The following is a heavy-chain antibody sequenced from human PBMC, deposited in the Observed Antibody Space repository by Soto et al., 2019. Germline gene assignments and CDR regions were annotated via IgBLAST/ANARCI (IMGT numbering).Heavy chain of an antibody. CDR3: ARDPPLDYDYIWGSYRSDY. J-gene: IGHJ4*02. V-gene: IGHV3-21*01. CDR2: ISSSSSYI. CDR1: GFTFSSYS. Sequence: GGSLRLSCAASGFTFSSYSMNWVRQAPGKGLEWVSSISSSSSYIYYADSVKGRFTISRDNAKNSLYLQMNSLRAEDTAVYYCARDPPLDYDYIWGSYRSDYWGQGTLVTVSS. D-gene: IGHD3-16*02.